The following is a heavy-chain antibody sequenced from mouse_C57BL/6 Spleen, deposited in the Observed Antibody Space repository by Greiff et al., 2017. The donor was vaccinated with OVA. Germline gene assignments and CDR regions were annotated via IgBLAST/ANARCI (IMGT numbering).Heavy chain of an antibody. CDR2: LNPNYGTT. CDR3: ASGSSPDYAMDY. Sequence: VQLQQSGPELVKPGASVKISCKASGYSFTDYNMNWVKQSNGKSLEWIGVLNPNYGTTSYNQKFKGKATLTVDQSTSTAYMQLNSLTSEDSAVYCGASGSSPDYAMDYWGQGTSVTVSS. CDR1: GYSFTDYN. J-gene: IGHJ4*01. D-gene: IGHD1-1*01. V-gene: IGHV1-39*01.